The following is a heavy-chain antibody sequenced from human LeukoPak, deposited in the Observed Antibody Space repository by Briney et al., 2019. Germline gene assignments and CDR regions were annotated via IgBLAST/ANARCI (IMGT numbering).Heavy chain of an antibody. J-gene: IGHJ4*02. CDR3: SRHEALPGDY. V-gene: IGHV3-23*01. Sequence: GGSLRLSCAASGFTFSSYAMSWVRQAPGKGLEWVSVISGSGGSTYSADSVKGRFTISRDNSKNTLYLQMNSLRAEDTAVYYCSRHEALPGDYWGQGTLVTVSS. CDR1: GFTFSSYA. CDR2: ISGSGGST. D-gene: IGHD5-24*01.